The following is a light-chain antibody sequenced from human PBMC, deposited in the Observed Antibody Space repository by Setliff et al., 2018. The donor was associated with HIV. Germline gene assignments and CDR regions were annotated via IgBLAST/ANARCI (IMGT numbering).Light chain of an antibody. CDR1: SSDVGGYNY. V-gene: IGLV2-14*01. Sequence: QSVLTQPASVSGSPGQSITISCTGTSSDVGGYNYVSWYQHHPGKAPKLMIYEVTNRPSGGSTRFSGSKSGNTASLTISGLQAEDDANYYCSSYTSTYTLYVFGTGTKVTVL. CDR2: EVT. J-gene: IGLJ1*01. CDR3: SSYTSTYTLYV.